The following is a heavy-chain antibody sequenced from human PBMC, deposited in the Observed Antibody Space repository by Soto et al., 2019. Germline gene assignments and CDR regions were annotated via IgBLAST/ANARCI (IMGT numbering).Heavy chain of an antibody. V-gene: IGHV4-59*01. Sequence: SETLSLTCTVSGGSISSYYWSWIRQPPGKGLEWIGYIYYSGSTNYNPSLKSRVTISVDTSKNQFSLKLSSVTAADTAVYYCARDIWSGNWFDPWGQGTLVTVSS. CDR1: GGSISSYY. CDR3: ARDIWSGNWFDP. CDR2: IYYSGST. J-gene: IGHJ5*02. D-gene: IGHD3-3*01.